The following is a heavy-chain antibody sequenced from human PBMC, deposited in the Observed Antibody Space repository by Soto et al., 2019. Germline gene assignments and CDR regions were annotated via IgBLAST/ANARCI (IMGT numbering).Heavy chain of an antibody. J-gene: IGHJ5*02. CDR1: GYTFTSYA. D-gene: IGHD3-10*01. V-gene: IGHV1-3*01. CDR2: INAGNGNT. CDR3: AKEGGLWLGDPKGSAP. Sequence: ASVKVSCKASGYTFTSYAMHWVRQAPGQRLEWMGWINAGNGNTKYSQKFQGRVTITRDTSASTAYMELSSLRSEDTAVYYCAKEGGLWLGDPKGSAPWGKGTLVPVSP.